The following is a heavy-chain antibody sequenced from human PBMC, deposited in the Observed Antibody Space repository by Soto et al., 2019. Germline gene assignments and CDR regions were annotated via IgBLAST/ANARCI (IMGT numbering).Heavy chain of an antibody. CDR3: AKSYSGPFDP. D-gene: IGHD6-25*01. CDR2: TYYRSKWYN. J-gene: IGHJ5*02. CDR1: GNSVSSNSAA. Sequence: PSQTLSLTCAISGNSVSSNSAAWNWIRQSPSRGLEWLGRTYYRSKWYNDYAVSVKSRITINPDTSKNQFSLQLDSVTAADTAVYYCAKSYSGPFDPWGQGALVTVSS. V-gene: IGHV6-1*01.